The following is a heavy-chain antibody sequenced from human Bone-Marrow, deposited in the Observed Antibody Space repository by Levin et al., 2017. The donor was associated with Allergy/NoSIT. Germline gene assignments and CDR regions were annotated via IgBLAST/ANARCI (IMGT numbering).Heavy chain of an antibody. D-gene: IGHD3-10*01. J-gene: IGHJ5*02. V-gene: IGHV4-30-2*01. Sequence: ASQTLSLTCAISGGSINSGGYSWSWIRQPPGKGLEWIGDISHTGSTYYNPSLQSRVTISVDRSKNQFSLKLSSVAAADTAVYYCARDYYGSGSYYNYNWFDPWGQGTLVTVSS. CDR2: ISHTGST. CDR1: GGSINSGGYS. CDR3: ARDYYGSGSYYNYNWFDP.